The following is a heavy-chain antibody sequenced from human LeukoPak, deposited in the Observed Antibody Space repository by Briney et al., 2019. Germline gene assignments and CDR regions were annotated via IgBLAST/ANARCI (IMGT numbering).Heavy chain of an antibody. CDR1: GYTITSYV. J-gene: IGHJ4*02. D-gene: IGHD3-3*01. CDR3: ARGGLYYDFWSGYLESLNYFDY. Sequence: GASVKVSCKASGYTITSYVISWVRQAPGQGLEWMGWISAYNGNTNYAQKLQGRVTMTRDTSTSTVYMELSSLRSEDTAVYYCARGGLYYDFWSGYLESLNYFDYWGQGTLVTVSS. V-gene: IGHV1-18*01. CDR2: ISAYNGNT.